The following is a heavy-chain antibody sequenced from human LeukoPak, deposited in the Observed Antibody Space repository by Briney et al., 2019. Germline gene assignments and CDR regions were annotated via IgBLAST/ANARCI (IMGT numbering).Heavy chain of an antibody. CDR1: GGSISGYY. J-gene: IGHJ4*02. D-gene: IGHD2-15*01. CDR3: ARDFCSDGSCYSYFHY. CDR2: IYSTGGT. V-gene: IGHV4-59*01. Sequence: HSETLSLTCSVSGGSISGYYWSWIRQPPGKGLEWIGYIYSTGGTNYNPSLKSRVTISLDTSKNQFSLGLSSVTAADTAVYYCARDFCSDGSCYSYFHYWGQGILVTVSS.